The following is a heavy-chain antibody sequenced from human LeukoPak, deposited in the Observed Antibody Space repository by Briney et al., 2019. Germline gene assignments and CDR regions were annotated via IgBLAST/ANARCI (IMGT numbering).Heavy chain of an antibody. J-gene: IGHJ5*02. D-gene: IGHD5-12*01. Sequence: PSETLSLTCTVSGGSISSYYWGWIRQPPGKGLEWIGSIYYCGSTYYNPSLKSRVTISVDTSKNQFSLKLSSVTAADTAVYYCAREFGVATIADNWFDPWGQGTLVTVSS. V-gene: IGHV4-39*02. CDR1: GGSISSYY. CDR2: IYYCGST. CDR3: AREFGVATIADNWFDP.